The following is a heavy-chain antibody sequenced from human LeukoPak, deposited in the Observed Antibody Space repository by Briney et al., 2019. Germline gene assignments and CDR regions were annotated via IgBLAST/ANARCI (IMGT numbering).Heavy chain of an antibody. D-gene: IGHD2-21*02. J-gene: IGHJ4*02. CDR1: GFTFRNYA. Sequence: GGSLRLSCAASGFTFRNYAVSWVRQAPGKGLEWVSTISGNSGITYYADSVKGRFTISRDNSKNTLYLQMNSLTAEDTAVYYCAGDQSGVYCGGDCGPPGAPVFWGQGTLVTVSS. V-gene: IGHV3-23*01. CDR2: ISGNSGIT. CDR3: AGDQSGVYCGGDCGPPGAPVF.